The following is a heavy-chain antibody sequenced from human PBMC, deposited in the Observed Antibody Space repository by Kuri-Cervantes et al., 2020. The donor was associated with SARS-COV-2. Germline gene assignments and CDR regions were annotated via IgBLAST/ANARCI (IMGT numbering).Heavy chain of an antibody. CDR1: GYTFTSYY. CDR3: ARVELRFLEWLPGPYYYYMDV. Sequence: ASVKVSCKASGYTFTSYYMHWVRQAPGQGLEWMGIINPSGGSTSYAQKFQGRVTITRDTSASTAYMELSSLRSEDTAVYYCARVELRFLEWLPGPYYYYMDVWGKGTTVTVSS. V-gene: IGHV1-46*01. D-gene: IGHD3-3*01. J-gene: IGHJ6*03. CDR2: INPSGGST.